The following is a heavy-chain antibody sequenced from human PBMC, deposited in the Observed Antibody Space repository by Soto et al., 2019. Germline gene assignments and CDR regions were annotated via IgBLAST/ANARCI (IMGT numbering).Heavy chain of an antibody. D-gene: IGHD5-18*01. CDR1: GFTFTSSA. CDR3: AADPDTAMVKYYYYYGMNV. V-gene: IGHV1-58*02. Sequence: ASVKVSCKASGFTFTSSAMQWVRQARGQRLEWIGWIVVGSGNTNYAQKFQERVTITRDMSTSTAYMELSSLRSEDTAVYYCAADPDTAMVKYYYYYGMNVWGQGTTVTVSS. J-gene: IGHJ6*02. CDR2: IVVGSGNT.